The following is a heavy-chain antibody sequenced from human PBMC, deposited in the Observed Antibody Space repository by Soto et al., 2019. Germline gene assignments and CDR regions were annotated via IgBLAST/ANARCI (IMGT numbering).Heavy chain of an antibody. V-gene: IGHV4-61*01. CDR3: SYGSSSDY. CDR1: GASLRSGSYY. D-gene: IGHD3-10*01. J-gene: IGHJ4*02. Sequence: ETLSLTCTVSGASLRSGSYYWSWIRQPPGKGLEWIGYISHSGRANNDPSLKSRLTMSVDTSHNQFSLQLNSVTAADTAVYYCSYGSSSDYWGQGTLVTVSS. CDR2: ISHSGRA.